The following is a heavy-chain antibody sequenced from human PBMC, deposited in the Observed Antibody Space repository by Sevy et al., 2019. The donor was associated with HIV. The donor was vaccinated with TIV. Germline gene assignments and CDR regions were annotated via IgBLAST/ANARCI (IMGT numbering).Heavy chain of an antibody. J-gene: IGHJ5*02. Sequence: GGSLRLSCVASGFTFSEYGMYWVRQAPGKGLEWVAVISHDGRNNKYNADSVKGRFTISRDNSKNTLYLQMNSLRAEDTAIYYCARDRGEILRSAFKSWGQGTRVTVSS. CDR2: ISHDGRNNK. CDR3: ARDRGEILRSAFKS. D-gene: IGHD3-10*01. V-gene: IGHV3-33*07. CDR1: GFTFSEYG.